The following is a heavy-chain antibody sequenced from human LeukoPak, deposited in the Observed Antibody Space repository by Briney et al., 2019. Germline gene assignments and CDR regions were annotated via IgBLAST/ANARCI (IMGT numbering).Heavy chain of an antibody. J-gene: IGHJ5*02. CDR2: INPNSGGT. CDR3: ARADRLHGGPYLIGP. V-gene: IGHV1-2*02. D-gene: IGHD2-21*01. Sequence: ASVKVSCKTSEYSFTDYYMHWVRQAPGQGLEWMGWINPNSGGTSSAQKFQGRVTMTRDTSITTVYMEVRWLTSDDTAIYYCARADRLHGGPYLIGPWGQGTLVTVSS. CDR1: EYSFTDYY.